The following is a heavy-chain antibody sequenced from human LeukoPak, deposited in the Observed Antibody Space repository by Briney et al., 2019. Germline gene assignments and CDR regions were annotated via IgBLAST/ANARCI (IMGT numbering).Heavy chain of an antibody. Sequence: GGSLRLSCAASGFTFSSYEMNWVRQAPGKGLEWVSYISSSGSTIYYADSVKGRFTISRDNSKNSLYLQMNSLRAEDTALHYCAKGGYYYYMDVWGKGTTVTISS. V-gene: IGHV3-48*03. CDR3: AKGGYYYYMDV. J-gene: IGHJ6*03. CDR2: ISSSGSTI. CDR1: GFTFSSYE.